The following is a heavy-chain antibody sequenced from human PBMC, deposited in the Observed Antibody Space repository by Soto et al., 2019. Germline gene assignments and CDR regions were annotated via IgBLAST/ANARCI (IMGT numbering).Heavy chain of an antibody. CDR1: GLAYASRS. V-gene: IGHV1-18*01. CDR2: ISAYNGNT. J-gene: IGHJ4*02. Sequence: SVKASSEDSGLAYASRSSRWLRQAPGQGLEWMGWISAYNGNTNYAQKLQGRVTMTTDTSTSTAYMELRSLRADDTAVYYCARNLPGDPYYWGQGTLVSVPS. CDR3: ARNLPGDPYY. D-gene: IGHD2-21*01.